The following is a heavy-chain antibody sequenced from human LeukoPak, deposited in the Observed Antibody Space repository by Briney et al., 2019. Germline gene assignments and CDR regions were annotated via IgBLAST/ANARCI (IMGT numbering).Heavy chain of an antibody. Sequence: SVKVSCKASGGTFSSYAISWVRQAPGQGLEWMGRIIPILGIANYAQKFQGRVTITADKSTSTAYMELSSLRSEDTAVYYCARDGLCGSYRSPPFDYWGQGTLVTVSS. D-gene: IGHD3-16*02. CDR3: ARDGLCGSYRSPPFDY. CDR2: IIPILGIA. V-gene: IGHV1-69*04. J-gene: IGHJ4*02. CDR1: GGTFSSYA.